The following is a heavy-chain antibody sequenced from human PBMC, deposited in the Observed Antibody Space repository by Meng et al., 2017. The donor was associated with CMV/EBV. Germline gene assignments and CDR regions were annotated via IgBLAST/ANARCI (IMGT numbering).Heavy chain of an antibody. D-gene: IGHD1-7*01. Sequence: AETLCLTCTVSGGSISSSSYYWGWIRQPPGKGLEWIGSIYYSGSTYYNPSLKSRVTISVDTSKNQFSLKLSSVTAADTAVYYCATECGFNWNYRPIDYWGQGTLVTVSS. V-gene: IGHV4-39*07. CDR3: ATECGFNWNYRPIDY. J-gene: IGHJ4*03. CDR1: GGSISSSSYY. CDR2: IYYSGST.